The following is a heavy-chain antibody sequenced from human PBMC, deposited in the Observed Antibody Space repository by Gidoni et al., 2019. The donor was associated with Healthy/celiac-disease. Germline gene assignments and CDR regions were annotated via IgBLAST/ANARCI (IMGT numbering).Heavy chain of an antibody. CDR2: IFYSGRP. J-gene: IGHJ4*02. CDR1: GASINSHY. Sequence: VQLQESGPGLVKPSETLSLICSVSGASINSHYWTWIRQPPVRGLEWSGNIFYSGRPNYRPSLTGRVTKSVDMSKNQFSLNLNSVTAADTAVYFCARTTRYSGYSYWGQGTLVAVSS. D-gene: IGHD5-12*01. CDR3: ARTTRYSGYSY. V-gene: IGHV4-59*11.